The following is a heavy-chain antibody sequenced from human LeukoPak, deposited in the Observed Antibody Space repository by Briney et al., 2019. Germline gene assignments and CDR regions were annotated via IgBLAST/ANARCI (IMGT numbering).Heavy chain of an antibody. CDR1: GFTFSTYA. D-gene: IGHD3-3*01. V-gene: IGHV3-23*01. Sequence: GALRLSCAASGFTFSTYAMSWVRQAPGKGLEWVSGISGSGGTTSYADSVKGRFTISKDKSKNTLYLQMNSLTAEDTAVYYCARDNLDFWSGDHYFDYWGQGTLVTVSS. CDR2: ISGSGGTT. CDR3: ARDNLDFWSGDHYFDY. J-gene: IGHJ4*02.